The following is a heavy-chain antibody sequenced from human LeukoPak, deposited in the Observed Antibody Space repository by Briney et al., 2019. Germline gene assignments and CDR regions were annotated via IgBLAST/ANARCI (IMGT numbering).Heavy chain of an antibody. Sequence: SETLSLTCTVSGYSISSGYYWGWIRQPPGKGLEWIGSIYHSGSTYYNPSLKSRVTISVDTSKNQFSLKLSSVTAADTAVYYCARDSELYYYDSSGYPPYGMDVWGQGTTVTVSS. CDR2: IYHSGST. J-gene: IGHJ6*02. D-gene: IGHD3-22*01. CDR1: GYSISSGYY. CDR3: ARDSELYYYDSSGYPPYGMDV. V-gene: IGHV4-38-2*02.